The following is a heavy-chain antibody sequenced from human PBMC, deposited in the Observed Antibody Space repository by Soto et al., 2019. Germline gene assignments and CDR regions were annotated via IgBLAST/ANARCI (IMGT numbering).Heavy chain of an antibody. D-gene: IGHD6-19*01. J-gene: IGHJ6*03. CDR1: GGTFSSYT. V-gene: IGHV1-69*02. CDR3: ARAPDSSGWYGSYYYMDV. CDR2: IIPILGIA. Sequence: ASVKVSCKASGGTFSSYTISWVRQAPGQGLEWMGRIIPILGIASYGQRFQGRVTITADKSTSTAYMERSSLRSEDTAVYYCARAPDSSGWYGSYYYMDVWGKGTTVTVSS.